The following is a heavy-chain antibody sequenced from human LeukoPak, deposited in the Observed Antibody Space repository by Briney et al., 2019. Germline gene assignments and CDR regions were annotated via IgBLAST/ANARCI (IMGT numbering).Heavy chain of an antibody. J-gene: IGHJ4*02. CDR3: ASGVLAAMVLDY. CDR1: GFTFSSYW. Sequence: PGGSLRLACAASGFTFSSYWMHWVRQAPGKGLVWISRISGGGSATSYADSVKGRFTISRDNAKNTLYLQMNSLRAEDTAVYYCASGVLAAMVLDYWGQGILVTISS. CDR2: ISGGGSAT. D-gene: IGHD5-18*01. V-gene: IGHV3-74*01.